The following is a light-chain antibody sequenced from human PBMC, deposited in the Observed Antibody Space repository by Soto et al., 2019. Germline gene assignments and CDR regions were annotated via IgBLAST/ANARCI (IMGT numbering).Light chain of an antibody. Sequence: EIGMTQALATVSVSPGEGATLSCRASQSVSSKLAWYQQKPGQAPRLLIYGASTRATGIPARFSGSGSGTEFTLIFSSLQSEDSAVYYCQQYNSWLWTFGQGTKVDIK. CDR3: QQYNSWLWT. CDR2: GAS. J-gene: IGKJ1*01. V-gene: IGKV3-15*01. CDR1: QSVSSK.